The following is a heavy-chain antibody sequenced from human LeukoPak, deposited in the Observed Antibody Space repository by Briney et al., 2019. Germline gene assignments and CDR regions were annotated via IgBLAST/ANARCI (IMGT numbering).Heavy chain of an antibody. CDR3: ARHPSYGDYSRAFVI. J-gene: IGHJ3*02. CDR2: IYPGDSDT. V-gene: IGHV5-51*01. Sequence: KGGESLNISCKGSGYCFANYCIAWVRQMPGKGLEWMGIIYPGDSDTRYSPSFQGLVTFSADKSIGTAYLQWSSLKASDTAMYYCARHPSYGDYSRAFVIWAQGKMVTVSS. CDR1: GYCFANYC. D-gene: IGHD4-17*01.